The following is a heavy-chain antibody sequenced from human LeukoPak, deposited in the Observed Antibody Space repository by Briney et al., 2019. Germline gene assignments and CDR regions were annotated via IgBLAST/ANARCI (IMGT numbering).Heavy chain of an antibody. CDR2: IGGGGTST. V-gene: IGHV3-23*01. J-gene: IGHJ5*02. CDR3: ARDLRTFYRDSNVSP. D-gene: IGHD3-22*01. Sequence: PGGSLRLSCAASGFTFSSQSMNWVRQTPGVGLEWVSAIGGGGTSTFYADSVKGRFTISRDNSKNTLYLQMNSLRAEDSAIYYCARDLRTFYRDSNVSPWGQGTLVTVSS. CDR1: GFTFSSQS.